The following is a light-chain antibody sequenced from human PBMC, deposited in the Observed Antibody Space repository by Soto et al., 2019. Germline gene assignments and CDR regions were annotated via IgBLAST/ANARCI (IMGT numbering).Light chain of an antibody. CDR1: QSVSSN. Sequence: EIVMRQSPATLSVSPGERATLSCRASQSVSSNLAWYQQKPGQAPRLLIYGASTRATGIPARFSGSGSGTEFTLTISSLQSEDFAVYYCQQRSNWPLTFGGGTKVDIK. CDR2: GAS. J-gene: IGKJ4*01. V-gene: IGKV3D-15*01. CDR3: QQRSNWPLT.